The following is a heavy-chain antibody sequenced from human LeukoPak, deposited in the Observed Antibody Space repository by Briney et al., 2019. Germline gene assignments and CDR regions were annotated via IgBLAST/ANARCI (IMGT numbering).Heavy chain of an antibody. D-gene: IGHD6-13*01. CDR3: AKDLKQLVPQYYFDY. CDR1: GFTFSSYA. V-gene: IGHV3-23*01. CDR2: ISGSGGST. Sequence: GGSLRLPCAASGFTFSSYAMSWVRQAPGKGLEWVSAISGSGGSTYYADSVKGRFTISRDNSKNTLYLQMNSLRAVDTAVYYCAKDLKQLVPQYYFDYWGQGTLVTVSS. J-gene: IGHJ4*02.